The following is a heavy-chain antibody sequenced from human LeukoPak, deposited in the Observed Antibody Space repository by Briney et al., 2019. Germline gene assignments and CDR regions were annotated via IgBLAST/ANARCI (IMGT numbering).Heavy chain of an antibody. CDR3: AKAIAAAGTGY. Sequence: PGGSLRLSCAASGFPFSSYVMSWVRQAPGKGLEWVSGIGGTGSSTYYADSVKGRFTISRDNSKNTLFLQMNSLRAEDTAVYYCAKAIAAAGTGYWGQGTLVTVSS. J-gene: IGHJ4*02. CDR1: GFPFSSYV. V-gene: IGHV3-23*01. CDR2: IGGTGSST. D-gene: IGHD6-13*01.